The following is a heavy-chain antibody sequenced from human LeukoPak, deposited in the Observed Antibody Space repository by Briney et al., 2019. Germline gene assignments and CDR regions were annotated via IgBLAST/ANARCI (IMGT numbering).Heavy chain of an antibody. CDR2: IYHSGST. CDR3: ARPVRAPYYDFWSGEVGYMDV. J-gene: IGHJ6*03. V-gene: IGHV4-4*02. Sequence: SETLSLTCAVSGGSISSSNWWSWVRQPPGKGLEWIGEIYHSGSTNYNPSLKSRVTISVDTSKNQFSLKLSSVTAADTAVYYCARPVRAPYYDFWSGEVGYMDVWGKGTTVTVSS. CDR1: GGSISSSNW. D-gene: IGHD3-3*01.